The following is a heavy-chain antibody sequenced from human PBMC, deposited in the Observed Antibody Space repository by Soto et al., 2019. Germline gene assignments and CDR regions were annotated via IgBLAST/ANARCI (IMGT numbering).Heavy chain of an antibody. CDR3: ARQGYYYESSGYLGLNWSDP. Sequence: SETLSLTSTVSGGSISSSSYYWGWIRQPPGKGLEWIGSIYYSGSTYYNPSLKSRVTISVDTSKNQFSLKLSSVTAADTAVYYCARQGYYYESSGYLGLNWSDPWGQGTLVPVSS. CDR1: GGSISSSSYY. J-gene: IGHJ5*02. CDR2: IYYSGST. D-gene: IGHD3-22*01. V-gene: IGHV4-39*01.